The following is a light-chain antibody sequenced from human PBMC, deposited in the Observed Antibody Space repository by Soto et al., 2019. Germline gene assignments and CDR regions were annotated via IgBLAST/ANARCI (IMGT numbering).Light chain of an antibody. Sequence: QSVVTQPPSASGTPGQRVTISCSGSSSNIGSNYVYWYQQLPGTAPKLHIYSNNQRPSGVPDRFSGSKSGTSASLAISGLRSEDEADYYCASWDDSLSGPVFGGGTQLTVL. CDR3: ASWDDSLSGPV. CDR1: SSNIGSNY. CDR2: SNN. J-gene: IGLJ3*02. V-gene: IGLV1-47*02.